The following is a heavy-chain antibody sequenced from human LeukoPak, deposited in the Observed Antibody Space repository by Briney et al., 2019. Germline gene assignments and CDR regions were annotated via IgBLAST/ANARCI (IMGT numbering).Heavy chain of an antibody. J-gene: IGHJ4*02. Sequence: PSETLSLTCTVSGGSISSSSYYWGWIRQPPGKGLEWIGSIYYSGSTYYNPSLKSRVTISVDTSKNQFSLKLSSVTAADTAVYYCARQAGAIRGPDDYWGQGTLVTVSS. CDR3: ARQAGAIRGPDDY. V-gene: IGHV4-39*01. D-gene: IGHD1-26*01. CDR2: IYYSGST. CDR1: GGSISSSSYY.